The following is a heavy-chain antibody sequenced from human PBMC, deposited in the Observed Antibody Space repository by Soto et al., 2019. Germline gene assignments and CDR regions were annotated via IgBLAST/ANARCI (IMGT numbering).Heavy chain of an antibody. D-gene: IGHD1-20*01. Sequence: SVKVSCKASGGTFSSYSISWVRQAPGKGLEWMGGIIPIFGTANYAQKFQGRVTITADESMSTAYMGLSSLRSEDTAVYYCARVGIVGLTGTTDYYYGMDVWGQGTTVTVSS. CDR3: ARVGIVGLTGTTDYYYGMDV. CDR1: GGTFSSYS. J-gene: IGHJ6*02. CDR2: IIPIFGTA. V-gene: IGHV1-69*13.